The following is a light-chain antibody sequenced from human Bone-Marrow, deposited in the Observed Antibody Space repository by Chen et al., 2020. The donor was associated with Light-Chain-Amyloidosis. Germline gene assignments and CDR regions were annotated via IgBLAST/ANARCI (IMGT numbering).Light chain of an antibody. CDR3: QQYGSSPFT. Sequence: EIVLTQSPGTLSLSPGERATLSCRARQSVSSSYLAWYQQKPGQAPRLLIYGASSRATGIPDRFSGSGSGTDFTLTISRLEPEEFAVYCCQQYGSSPFTFGPGTKVDIK. J-gene: IGKJ3*01. CDR1: QSVSSSY. V-gene: IGKV3-20*01. CDR2: GAS.